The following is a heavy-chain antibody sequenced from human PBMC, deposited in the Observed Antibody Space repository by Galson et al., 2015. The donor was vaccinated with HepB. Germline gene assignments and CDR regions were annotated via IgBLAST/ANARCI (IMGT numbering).Heavy chain of an antibody. V-gene: IGHV3-53*01. CDR3: ARVTYYYSGPYSRYIDH. D-gene: IGHD3-10*01. Sequence: SLRLSCAASGFTVSSNYMIWVRQAPGRGLEWVSIIYNDGTTHYADSVKGRFTISRDSSKNTLYLQMNSLRDGDTAVYYCARVTYYYSGPYSRYIDHWGQGTLVSVSS. CDR1: GFTVSSNY. CDR2: IYNDGTT. J-gene: IGHJ4*02.